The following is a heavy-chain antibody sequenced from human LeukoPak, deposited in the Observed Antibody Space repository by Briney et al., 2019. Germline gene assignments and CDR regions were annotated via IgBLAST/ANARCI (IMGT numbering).Heavy chain of an antibody. V-gene: IGHV3-7*01. CDR1: GFSFGSYW. CDR2: IKQAGSEK. D-gene: IGHD2-2*01. CDR3: ARVGDICSSTSCYAGGY. J-gene: IGHJ4*02. Sequence: GGSLRLSCAASGFSFGSYWMTWVRQAPGKGLEWVANIKQAGSEKYYVDSVKGRFTISRDNAKNSLYLQMNSLRAEDTAVYYCARVGDICSSTSCYAGGYWGQGTLVTVSS.